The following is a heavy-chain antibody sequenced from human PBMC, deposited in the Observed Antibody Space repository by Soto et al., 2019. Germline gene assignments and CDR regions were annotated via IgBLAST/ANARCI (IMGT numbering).Heavy chain of an antibody. CDR1: GFTFSRYS. J-gene: IGHJ6*02. CDR3: ARAPWVVDSYGMDV. V-gene: IGHV3-21*01. D-gene: IGHD2-15*01. Sequence: EVQLVESGGGLDKPGGSLRLSGAASGFTFSRYSMNWVRQAPGKGLEWVSSISSSSSYIYYADSVKCRFTISRDNAKISLFLQMNRLRAEDTAVYYSARAPWVVDSYGMDVWGQGTTVTVSS. CDR2: ISSSSSYI.